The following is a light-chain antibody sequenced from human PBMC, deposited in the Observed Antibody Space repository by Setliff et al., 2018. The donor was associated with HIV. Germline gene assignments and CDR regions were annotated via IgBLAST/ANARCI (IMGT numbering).Light chain of an antibody. J-gene: IGLJ1*01. Sequence: QSALPQPASVSGSPGQSITIPCTGTSSDVGNYNLVSWYQQHPGTAPKLIIYEVTKRPSGVSNRFSGSKSGNTASLTISGLQAEDEADYYCGSCTSTSPCAFGTGTKVTVL. CDR3: GSCTSTSPCA. CDR2: EVT. V-gene: IGLV2-23*02. CDR1: SSDVGNYNL.